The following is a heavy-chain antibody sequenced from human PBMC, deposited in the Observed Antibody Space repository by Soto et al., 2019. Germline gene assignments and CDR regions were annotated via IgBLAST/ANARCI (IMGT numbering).Heavy chain of an antibody. CDR3: ARGQRLDAFDI. V-gene: IGHV4-34*01. CDR1: GGSFSGYY. D-gene: IGHD6-19*01. CDR2: INHSGST. Sequence: SETLSLTCAVYGGSFSGYYWSWIRQPPGKGLEWIGEINHSGSTNYSPSLKSRVTISVDTSKNQFSLKLSSVTAADTAVYYCARGQRLDAFDIWGQGTMVTVS. J-gene: IGHJ3*02.